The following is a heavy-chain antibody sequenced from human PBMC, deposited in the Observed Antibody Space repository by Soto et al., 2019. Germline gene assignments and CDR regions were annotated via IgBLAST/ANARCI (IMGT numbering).Heavy chain of an antibody. CDR3: AKEVSPYLATAALSLFNYFDY. Sequence: PGGSLRVSCAASGFTFSSCAMSWVRQAPGKGLEWVSTISGSGGSTSYADSVKGRVTISRDNSRNTLNLEMNSLRAEDTAVYYCAKEVSPYLATAALSLFNYFDYWGQGTLVTVSS. CDR1: GFTFSSCA. CDR2: ISGSGGST. D-gene: IGHD6-13*01. V-gene: IGHV3-23*01. J-gene: IGHJ4*02.